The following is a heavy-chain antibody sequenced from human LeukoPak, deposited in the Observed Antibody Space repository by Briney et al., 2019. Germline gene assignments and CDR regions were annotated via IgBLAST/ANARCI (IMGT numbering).Heavy chain of an antibody. J-gene: IGHJ4*02. CDR1: GYTFTSYY. CDR2: INPSGGST. V-gene: IGHV1-46*01. Sequence: ASVNVSCRVSGYTFTSYYMHWVRQAPGQGLEWMGIINPSGGSTSYAQKFQGRVTMTRDTSMSTVYMELSSLRSEDTAVYYCARGFMATKHYFDYWGQGTLVTVSS. CDR3: ARGFMATKHYFDY. D-gene: IGHD5-24*01.